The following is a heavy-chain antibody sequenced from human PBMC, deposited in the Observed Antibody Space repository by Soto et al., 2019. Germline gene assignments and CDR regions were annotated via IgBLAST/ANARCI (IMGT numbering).Heavy chain of an antibody. CDR1: GFTFNSFS. V-gene: IGHV3-48*01. Sequence: GGSLRLSCAASGFTFNSFSMNWVRQAPGKGPEWVSYITAGGATIYYADTVKGRFTMSRDNAKKSLFLQMHSLRAEDTAVYYCARHSPELDYWGQGT. CDR3: ARHSPELDY. CDR2: ITAGGATI. J-gene: IGHJ4*02.